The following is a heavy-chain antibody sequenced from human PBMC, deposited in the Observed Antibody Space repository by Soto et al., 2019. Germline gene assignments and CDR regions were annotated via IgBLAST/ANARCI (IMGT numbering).Heavy chain of an antibody. V-gene: IGHV4-59*08. CDR3: ARTMSIAAPWLDY. Sequence: QVQLQESGPGLVKPSETLSLTCTVSGGSISSYYWSWIRQPPGKGLEWIGYIYYSGSTNYNPSLKSRVTISVDTSKNQFSLKLSSVTAADTAVYYCARTMSIAAPWLDYWGQGTLVTVSS. D-gene: IGHD6-6*01. CDR2: IYYSGST. J-gene: IGHJ4*02. CDR1: GGSISSYY.